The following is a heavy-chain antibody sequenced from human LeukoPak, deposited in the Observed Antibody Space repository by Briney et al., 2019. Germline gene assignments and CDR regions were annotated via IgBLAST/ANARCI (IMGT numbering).Heavy chain of an antibody. CDR3: ARLSGYEDYYYYMDV. V-gene: IGHV1-18*01. J-gene: IGHJ6*03. CDR2: ISAYNGNT. Sequence: ASVKVSCKASGYTFTSYGISWVRQAPGQGLEWMGWISAYNGNTNYAQKLQGRVTMTTDTSTSTAYMELRSLRSDDTAVYYCARLSGYEDYYYYMDVWGKGTTVTVSS. D-gene: IGHD5-12*01. CDR1: GYTFTSYG.